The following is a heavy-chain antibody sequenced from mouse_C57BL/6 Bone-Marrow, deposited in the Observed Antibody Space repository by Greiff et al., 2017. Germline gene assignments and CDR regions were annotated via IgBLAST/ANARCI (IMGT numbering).Heavy chain of an antibody. Sequence: EVILVESGGGLVQPGGSLSLSCAASGFTFTDHYMSWVRQPPGKALEWLGFIRNTANGYTSEYSASVKGRFTISRDNSQSILYLQMNALRAEDSATYYCARYTSYAFYAMDYWGQGTSVTVSS. CDR2: IRNTANGYTS. CDR3: ARYTSYAFYAMDY. J-gene: IGHJ4*01. CDR1: GFTFTDHY. V-gene: IGHV7-3*01. D-gene: IGHD6-5*01.